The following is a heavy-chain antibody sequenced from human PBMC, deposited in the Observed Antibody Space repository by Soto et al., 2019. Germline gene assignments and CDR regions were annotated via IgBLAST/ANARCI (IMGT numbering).Heavy chain of an antibody. CDR3: AKREDSSRFGGLDI. J-gene: IGHJ6*02. CDR2: ISYDGNNQ. Sequence: PGGSLRLSCAASGFTFSSYGMHWVRQAPGKGLAWAALISYDGNNQDYADSVRGRFTISRDNSKNTLYLQMNSLRAEDTAVYFCAKREDSSRFGGLDIWGQGTAVTVSS. D-gene: IGHD3-3*01. V-gene: IGHV3-30*18. CDR1: GFTFSSYG.